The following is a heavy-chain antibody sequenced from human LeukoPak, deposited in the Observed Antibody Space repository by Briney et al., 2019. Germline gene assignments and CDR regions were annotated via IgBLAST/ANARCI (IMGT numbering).Heavy chain of an antibody. D-gene: IGHD3-22*01. CDR2: IWYDGSKE. CDR1: GFTFSSHG. J-gene: IGHJ4*02. Sequence: RRSLRLSCAASGFTFSSHGMHWVRQAPGKGLEWVAGIWYDGSKEYYVDSVKGRFTISRDNSKNTLYLQMNSLRAEDTAVYYCARALSDSGGYQAYFDYWGQGTLVTVSS. V-gene: IGHV3-33*01. CDR3: ARALSDSGGYQAYFDY.